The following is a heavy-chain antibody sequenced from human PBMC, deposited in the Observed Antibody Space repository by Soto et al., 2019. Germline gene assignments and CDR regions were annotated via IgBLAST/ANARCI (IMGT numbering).Heavy chain of an antibody. CDR1: GVSISSGNW. Sequence: SETLSLTCAVSGVSISSGNWWTWVRQTPQRGLEYIGEIFHDGTANYYPSFERRVAISVDTSTNQFSLKLTSVTAADTAIYFCARLVYDTRLNYMYFDFWGQGALVTVSS. J-gene: IGHJ4*02. V-gene: IGHV4-4*02. CDR3: ARLVYDTRLNYMYFDF. D-gene: IGHD2-8*01. CDR2: IFHDGTA.